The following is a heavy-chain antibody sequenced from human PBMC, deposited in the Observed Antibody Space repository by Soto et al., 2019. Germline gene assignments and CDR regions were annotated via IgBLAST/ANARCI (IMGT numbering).Heavy chain of an antibody. CDR1: GYSFTSYG. V-gene: IGHV1-18*01. D-gene: IGHD2-2*01. Sequence: QVQLVQSAGEVKKPGASVKVSCKASGYSFTSYGISWVRRAPGQGLEWMGWISPYNGHTQFVERFQGRVTMTTDTTTKTAYMELKNLGSDDTAHYYCARDLTIVPATHPRLENYGMDVWGQGTTVIVSS. CDR2: ISPYNGHT. J-gene: IGHJ6*02. CDR3: ARDLTIVPATHPRLENYGMDV.